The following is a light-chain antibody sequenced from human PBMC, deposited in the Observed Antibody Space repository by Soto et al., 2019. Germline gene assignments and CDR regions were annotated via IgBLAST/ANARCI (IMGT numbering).Light chain of an antibody. Sequence: EIVLPQSPDTLSLAPGERATLSCRASPSVRSNYLAWYQQKPGQAPRFLIYDASSRATGIPDRFSGSGSGTDFTLTISRLEPEDFAVYYCQQDGSSPLTFGGGTKVEIK. CDR1: PSVRSNY. J-gene: IGKJ4*02. CDR2: DAS. V-gene: IGKV3-20*01. CDR3: QQDGSSPLT.